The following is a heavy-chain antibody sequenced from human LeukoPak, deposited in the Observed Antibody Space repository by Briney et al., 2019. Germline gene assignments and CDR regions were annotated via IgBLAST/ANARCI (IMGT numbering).Heavy chain of an antibody. V-gene: IGHV3-23*01. D-gene: IGHD2-15*01. CDR2: ISGSGGST. CDR1: GFTFSNYA. CDR3: AKYPDIVVVVSATYFDY. Sequence: PGGSLRLSCAASGFTFSNYAMSWVRQAPGKGLEWVSAISGSGGSTYYADSVKGRFTIFRDNSKNTLCLQMNSLRAEDTAVYYCAKYPDIVVVVSATYFDYWGQGTLVTVSS. J-gene: IGHJ4*02.